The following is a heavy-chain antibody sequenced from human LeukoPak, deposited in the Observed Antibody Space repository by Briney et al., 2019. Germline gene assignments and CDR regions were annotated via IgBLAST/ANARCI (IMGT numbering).Heavy chain of an antibody. CDR1: GGSISSYY. D-gene: IGHD3-10*01. Sequence: SATLSLTCTVSGGSISSYYWSWIRQPAGKGLEWIGRIYISGSGSTNYNPSLKSRVTISVDTSKNQFSLKLSSVTAADTAVYYCASFGFEKYGSGSYHLIVPYYMDVWGKGTTVTVSS. CDR2: IYISGSGST. J-gene: IGHJ6*03. V-gene: IGHV4-4*07. CDR3: ASFGFEKYGSGSYHLIVPYYMDV.